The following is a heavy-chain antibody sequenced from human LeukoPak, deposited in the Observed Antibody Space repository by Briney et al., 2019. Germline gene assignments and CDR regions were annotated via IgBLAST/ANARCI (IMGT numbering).Heavy chain of an antibody. Sequence: PGGSLRLSCAASGFTVSSNYMSWVRQAPGKGLEWVSVIYSGGSTYYADSVKGRFTISRDNSKNTLYLQMNSLRAEDTAVYYCARFRRYGSGSTTWAFDIWGQGTMVTVSS. J-gene: IGHJ3*02. V-gene: IGHV3-53*01. CDR2: IYSGGST. CDR3: ARFRRYGSGSTTWAFDI. D-gene: IGHD3-10*01. CDR1: GFTVSSNY.